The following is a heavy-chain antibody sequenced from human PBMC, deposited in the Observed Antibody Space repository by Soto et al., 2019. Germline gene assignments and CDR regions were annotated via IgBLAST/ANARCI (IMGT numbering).Heavy chain of an antibody. D-gene: IGHD3-10*01. J-gene: IGHJ4*02. CDR1: GGSISSGGYY. V-gene: IGHV4-31*03. CDR2: IYYSGST. CDR3: ARGGDTITGITMVRGVPLDY. Sequence: QVQLQESGPGLVKPSQTLSLTCTVSGGSISSGGYYWSWIRQHPGKGLEWIGYIYYSGSTYYNPSLKSRVTISVDTSKNQFSLKLSSVTAADTAVYYCARGGDTITGITMVRGVPLDYWGQGTLVTVSS.